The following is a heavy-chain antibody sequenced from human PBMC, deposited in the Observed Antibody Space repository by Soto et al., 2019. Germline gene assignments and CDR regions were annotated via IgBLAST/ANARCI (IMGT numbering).Heavy chain of an antibody. CDR1: GFTFSSYS. CDR3: ARDSASYSSSSGSYWYFDL. D-gene: IGHD6-6*01. CDR2: ISSGSGTI. V-gene: IGHV3-48*02. Sequence: EVQLVESGGGLVQPGGSLRLSCAASGFTFSSYSINWVRQAPGKGLEWVSYISSGSGTIYYADSVKGRFTISRDNAKNSLYLQMNSLRDEDTAVYCCARDSASYSSSSGSYWYFDLWGRGTLVTVSS. J-gene: IGHJ2*01.